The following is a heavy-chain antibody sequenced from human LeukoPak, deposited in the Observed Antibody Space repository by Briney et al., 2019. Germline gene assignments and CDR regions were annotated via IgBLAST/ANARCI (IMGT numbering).Heavy chain of an antibody. D-gene: IGHD3-3*01. Sequence: GGSLRLSCAASGFTFSSYAMSWVRQAPGKGLEWVSATSGSGGSTYYADSVKGRFTISRDNTKNTLYLQMNSLRAEDTAVYYCAKDLNYDFWSGYPDYWGQGTLVTVSS. V-gene: IGHV3-23*01. J-gene: IGHJ4*02. CDR2: TSGSGGST. CDR1: GFTFSSYA. CDR3: AKDLNYDFWSGYPDY.